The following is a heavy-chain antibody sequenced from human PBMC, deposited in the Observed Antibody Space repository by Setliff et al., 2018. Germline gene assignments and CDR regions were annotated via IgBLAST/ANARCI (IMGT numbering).Heavy chain of an antibody. Sequence: SETLSLTCTVSGGSISSYYWSWIRQPPGKGLEWSGYIYYSGSTNSNPSLKIRVAISVDTSKKQFSMKLIPVTAADTAVYYCSVQRSYYASVSFPKWFDYWGQGALVTVSS. CDR1: GGSISSYY. CDR2: IYYSGST. CDR3: SVQRSYYASVSFPKWFDY. V-gene: IGHV4-59*08. D-gene: IGHD3-10*01. J-gene: IGHJ4*02.